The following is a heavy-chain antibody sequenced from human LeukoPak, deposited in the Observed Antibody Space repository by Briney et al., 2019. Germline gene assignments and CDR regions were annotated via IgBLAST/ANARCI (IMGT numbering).Heavy chain of an antibody. CDR2: IYYSGST. J-gene: IGHJ3*02. CDR1: GGSISSGDYY. Sequence: SETLSLTCTVSGGSISSGDYYWSWIRQPPGKGLEWIGYIYYSGSTYYNPSLKSRVTISVDTSKNQFSLKLSSVTAADTAVYYCAREARLHYDSTPHIWGQGTMVTVSS. CDR3: AREARLHYDSTPHI. D-gene: IGHD3-22*01. V-gene: IGHV4-30-4*01.